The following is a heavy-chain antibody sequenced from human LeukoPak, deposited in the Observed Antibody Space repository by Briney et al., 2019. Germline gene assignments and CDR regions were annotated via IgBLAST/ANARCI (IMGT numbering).Heavy chain of an antibody. V-gene: IGHV3-74*01. Sequence: GGSLRLSCAASGFIFRDYWMHWVRQAPGKGLVWVSRINNDATSTSYADSVKGRFIISRDNAKNTLYLQVNSLRVEDTAVYYCARGQPPSRHYGVGVWGHGTTVIVSS. CDR2: INNDATST. CDR1: GFIFRDYW. J-gene: IGHJ6*02. CDR3: ARGQPPSRHYGVGV.